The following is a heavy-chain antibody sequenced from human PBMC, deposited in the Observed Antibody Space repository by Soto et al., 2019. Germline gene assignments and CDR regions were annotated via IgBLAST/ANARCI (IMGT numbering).Heavy chain of an antibody. CDR3: AKSSLFVNRAYMDL. D-gene: IGHD3-3*01. Sequence: QVQLVQSGAEVKKPGSSVRISCEVSGDSLTSYTFTWVRQAPGQGLEWMGRVIPIQGKADYALKIQDRVTISGDKSKNTVYMKLRRLRLDDTAVYYCAKSSLFVNRAYMDLWGKGTTVTVSS. V-gene: IGHV1-69*02. CDR2: VIPIQGKA. J-gene: IGHJ6*03. CDR1: GDSLTSYT.